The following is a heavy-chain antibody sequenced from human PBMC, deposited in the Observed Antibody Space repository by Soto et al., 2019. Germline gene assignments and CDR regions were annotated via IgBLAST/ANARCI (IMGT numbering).Heavy chain of an antibody. D-gene: IGHD4-4*01. CDR1: GGSINSYC. Sequence: TSETLSLTCTVSGGSINSYCWSWIRQPPGKGLEWIAYIFDGGNANYNPSLKSRVTISVDTSKNQFSLKLTSVTAADTAVYYCARHRRTTVAKFYFDNWGQGALVTVSS. CDR3: ARHRRTTVAKFYFDN. V-gene: IGHV4-59*08. J-gene: IGHJ4*02. CDR2: IFDGGNA.